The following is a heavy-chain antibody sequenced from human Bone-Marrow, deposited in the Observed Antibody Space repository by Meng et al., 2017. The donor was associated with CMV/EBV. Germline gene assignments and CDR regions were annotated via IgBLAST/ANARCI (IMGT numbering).Heavy chain of an antibody. D-gene: IGHD3-3*01. CDR3: AKPIYDYWSGYGEFDY. CDR1: GYFFTSYY. Sequence: ASVKVSCKASGYFFTSYYIHWVRQAPGQGLEWVGWINPNGGATNYAQKFRGRVSMTTDTSINTVYMELTRLTSDDTAVYYCAKPIYDYWSGYGEFDYWGQGTLVTASS. CDR2: INPNGGAT. J-gene: IGHJ4*02. V-gene: IGHV1-2*02.